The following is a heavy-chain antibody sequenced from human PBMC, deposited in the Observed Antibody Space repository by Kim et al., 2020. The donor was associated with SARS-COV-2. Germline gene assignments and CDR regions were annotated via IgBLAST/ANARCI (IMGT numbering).Heavy chain of an antibody. J-gene: IGHJ6*02. D-gene: IGHD3-10*01. CDR1: GYTFTSYA. CDR2: INTNTGNP. CDR3: ARDGGILWFGEKGYYYGMDV. Sequence: ASVKVSCKASGYTFTSYAMNWVRQAPGQGLEWMGWINTNTGNPTYAQGFTGRFVFSLDTSVSTAHLQISSLKTEDTAVYYCARDGGILWFGEKGYYYGMDVWGQGTTVTVSS. V-gene: IGHV7-4-1*02.